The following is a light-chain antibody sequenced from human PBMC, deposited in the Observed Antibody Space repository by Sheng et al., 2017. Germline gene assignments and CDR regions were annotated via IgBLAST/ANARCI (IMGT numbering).Light chain of an antibody. Sequence: DIQMTQSPSSLSASVGDRVTITCQASQDISNYLNWYQQKPGKAPKLLIYDASTLETGVPSRFSGSGSGTDFTFTISSLQPEDIATYYCQQLRTFGQGTEAGGSN. J-gene: IGKJ2*01. CDR1: QDISNY. CDR2: DAS. V-gene: IGKV1-33*01. CDR3: QQLRT.